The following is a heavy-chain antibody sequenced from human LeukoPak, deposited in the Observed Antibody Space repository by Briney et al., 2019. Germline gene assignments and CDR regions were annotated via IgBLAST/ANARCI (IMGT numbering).Heavy chain of an antibody. Sequence: SVKVSCKASGGTFSSYAISWVRQAPGQGLEWMGGIIPIFGTANYAQKFQGRVTITTDESTSTAYMELSSLRSEDTAVYYCARANYYDILTGLLGWFDPWGQGTLVTVSS. CDR3: ARANYYDILTGLLGWFDP. CDR1: GGTFSSYA. D-gene: IGHD3-9*01. J-gene: IGHJ5*02. V-gene: IGHV1-69*05. CDR2: IIPIFGTA.